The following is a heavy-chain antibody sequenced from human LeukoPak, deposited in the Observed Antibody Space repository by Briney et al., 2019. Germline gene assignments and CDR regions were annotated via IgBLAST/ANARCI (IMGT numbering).Heavy chain of an antibody. CDR2: IYHSGTT. D-gene: IGHD1-26*01. CDR1: GGSLIPYY. CDR3: ARVDSGTYYRPFDY. Sequence: SETQSLTYTVSGGSLIPYYWSWIRQPPGKGLEWIGYIYHSGTTNYSPPLKGRATLSVDTSKNQISLRLSSVTAADTAVYFCARVDSGTYYRPFDYWGQGSLVTVSS. J-gene: IGHJ4*02. V-gene: IGHV4-59*01.